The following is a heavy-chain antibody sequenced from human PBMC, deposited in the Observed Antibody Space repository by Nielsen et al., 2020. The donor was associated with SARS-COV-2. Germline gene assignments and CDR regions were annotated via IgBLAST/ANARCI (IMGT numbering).Heavy chain of an antibody. CDR1: GGSISSYY. CDR3: ARTNYPYYDLLPGPAYYFDF. CDR2: IYYSGST. Sequence: SETLSLTCTVSGGSISSYYWSWIRQPPGKGLEWIGYIYYSGSTNYNPSLKSRVTISVDTSKNQFSLKLSSVTAADTAVYYCARTNYPYYDLLPGPAYYFDFWGQGTLVTVSS. V-gene: IGHV4-59*01. J-gene: IGHJ4*02. D-gene: IGHD3-9*01.